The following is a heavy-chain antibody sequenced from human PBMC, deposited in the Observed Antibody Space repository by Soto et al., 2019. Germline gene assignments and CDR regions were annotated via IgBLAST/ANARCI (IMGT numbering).Heavy chain of an antibody. CDR1: GYTLTELS. CDR3: ATDPLRYFEWSS. V-gene: IGHV1-24*01. CDR2: FDPEDGET. J-gene: IGHJ3*01. Sequence: ASVKVSCKVSGYTLTELSMHWVRQAPGKGLEWMGGFDPEDGETIYAQKFQGRVTMTEDTSTDTAYMFLSSPRSDDTAVYYCATDPLRYFEWSSWGQGTMVTVSS. D-gene: IGHD3-9*01.